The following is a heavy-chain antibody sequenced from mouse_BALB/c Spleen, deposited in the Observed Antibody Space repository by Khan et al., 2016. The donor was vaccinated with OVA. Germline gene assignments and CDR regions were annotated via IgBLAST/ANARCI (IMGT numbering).Heavy chain of an antibody. V-gene: IGHV2-6-1*01. CDR1: GFSLTNYG. CDR2: IWNDGST. Sequence: VQLQESGPGLVAPSQSLSITCTISGFSLTNYGVHWVRQPPGKGLEWLVVIWNDGSTTYNSALKSRLTISKDKSKSQVFLKMNSHQTDDTAMYFCARQPYYHYNIMDYWGQGTSVTVSS. D-gene: IGHD2-10*01. J-gene: IGHJ4*01. CDR3: ARQPYYHYNIMDY.